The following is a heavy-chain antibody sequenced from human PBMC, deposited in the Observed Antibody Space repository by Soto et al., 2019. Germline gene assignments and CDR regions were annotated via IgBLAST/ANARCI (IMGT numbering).Heavy chain of an antibody. CDR3: ARGGGVGVAGSAAFDM. D-gene: IGHD3-3*01. V-gene: IGHV1-2*02. CDR2: INPATGAA. Sequence: QLHLVQSGAVVKKPGASVTVSCSASGYPVTAYYMHWVRQAPGRGLEWMGGINPATGAAKYTQTFQGRVAMTRDPSTSTAFMELGGLTSEDTAVFYCARGGGVGVAGSAAFDMWGQGTLVTVSS. J-gene: IGHJ3*02. CDR1: GYPVTAYY.